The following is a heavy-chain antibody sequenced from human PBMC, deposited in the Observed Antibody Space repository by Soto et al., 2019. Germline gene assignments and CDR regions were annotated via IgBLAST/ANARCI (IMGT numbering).Heavy chain of an antibody. CDR3: ATKFDYYDSSGYSYYFDY. CDR2: IIPIFGTA. CDR1: GGTFSSYA. J-gene: IGHJ4*02. Sequence: SVKVSCKASGGTFSSYAISWVRQAPGQGLEWMGGIIPIFGTANYAQKFQGRVTITADESTSTAYMELSSLRSEDTAVYYCATKFDYYDSSGYSYYFDYWGQGTLVTVSS. D-gene: IGHD3-22*01. V-gene: IGHV1-69*13.